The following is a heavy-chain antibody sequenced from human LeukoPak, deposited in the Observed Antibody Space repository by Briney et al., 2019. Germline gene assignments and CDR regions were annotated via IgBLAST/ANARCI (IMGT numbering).Heavy chain of an antibody. CDR1: GFDFSSSS. CDR2: INQDGSEK. D-gene: IGHD3-10*01. J-gene: IGHJ4*02. CDR3: ARGGVDYYGSGTYYLMYYFDY. Sequence: GGSLRLSCAASGFDFSSSSMNWVRQAPGKGLEWVANINQDGSEKSYVGSVKGRFIISRDNAKNSLYLQMNTLRAEDTAVYFCARGGVDYYGSGTYYLMYYFDYWGQGAPVTVSS. V-gene: IGHV3-7*03.